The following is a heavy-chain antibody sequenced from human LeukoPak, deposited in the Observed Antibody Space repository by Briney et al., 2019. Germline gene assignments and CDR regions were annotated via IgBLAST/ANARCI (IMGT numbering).Heavy chain of an antibody. CDR3: ATKALMVRGVIRDY. V-gene: IGHV3-48*02. J-gene: IGHJ4*02. CDR2: ISAMSSSM. CDR1: GFTFSSYD. Sequence: GGSLRLSCAASGFTFSSYDMNWVRQAPGKGLEWVSYISAMSSSMYYADSVKGRFTISRDNAKNSLYLQMNSLRDEDTAVYYCATKALMVRGVIRDYWGQGTLVTVSS. D-gene: IGHD3-10*01.